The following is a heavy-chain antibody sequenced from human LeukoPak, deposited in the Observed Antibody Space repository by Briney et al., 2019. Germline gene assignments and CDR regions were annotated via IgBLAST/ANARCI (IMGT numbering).Heavy chain of an antibody. CDR3: AINGGGDSGYGNFDY. J-gene: IGHJ4*02. CDR2: INWNSDSI. CDR1: GFIFDDYS. D-gene: IGHD5-12*01. V-gene: IGHV3-9*01. Sequence: SGGSLTLSCAVSGFIFDDYSMRWVRQVPGKGLGWVSGINWNSDSIGYADSVKGRFTTSRDNAKNSLYLQMNSLRAEDTAFYYCAINGGGDSGYGNFDYWGQGTLVTVSS.